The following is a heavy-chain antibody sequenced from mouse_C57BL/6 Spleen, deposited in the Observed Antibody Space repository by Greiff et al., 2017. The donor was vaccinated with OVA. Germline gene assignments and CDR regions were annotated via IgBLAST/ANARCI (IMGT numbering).Heavy chain of an antibody. D-gene: IGHD2-12*01. J-gene: IGHJ2*01. CDR2: ISSGGSYT. Sequence: DVMLVESGGDLVKPGGSLKLSCAASGFTFSSYGMSWVRQTPDKRLEWVATISSGGSYTYYPDSVKGRFTISRDNAKNTLYLQMSSLKSEDTAMYYCARQGGLLFFDYWGQGTTLTVSS. CDR3: ARQGGLLFFDY. CDR1: GFTFSSYG. V-gene: IGHV5-6*02.